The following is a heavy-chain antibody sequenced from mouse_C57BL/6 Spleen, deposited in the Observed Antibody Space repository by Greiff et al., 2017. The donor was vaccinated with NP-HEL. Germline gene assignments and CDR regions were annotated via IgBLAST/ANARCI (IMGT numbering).Heavy chain of an antibody. CDR2: IYPGDGDT. CDR1: GYAFSSSW. D-gene: IGHD1-1*01. J-gene: IGHJ1*03. Sequence: VQLQQSGPELVKPGASVKISCKASGYAFSSSWMNWVKQRPGKGLEWIGRIYPGDGDTNYNGKFKGKATLTADKSSSTAYMQLSSLTSEDSAVYLCTRESYYYGSRYRGYFGVWGRGTTVSVSS. CDR3: TRESYYYGSRYRGYFGV. V-gene: IGHV1-82*01.